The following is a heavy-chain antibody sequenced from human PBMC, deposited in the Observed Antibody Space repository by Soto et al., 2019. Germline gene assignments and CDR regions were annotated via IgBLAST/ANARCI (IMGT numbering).Heavy chain of an antibody. Sequence: ASVKVSCKASGYTFTGYYMHWVRQAPGQGLEWMGWINPNSGGTNYAQKFQGRVTMTRDTSISTAYMELSRLRSDDTAVYYCASGDSSYVYYYYGMDVWGQGTTVTVSS. D-gene: IGHD4-4*01. J-gene: IGHJ6*02. CDR1: GYTFTGYY. CDR2: INPNSGGT. CDR3: ASGDSSYVYYYYGMDV. V-gene: IGHV1-2*02.